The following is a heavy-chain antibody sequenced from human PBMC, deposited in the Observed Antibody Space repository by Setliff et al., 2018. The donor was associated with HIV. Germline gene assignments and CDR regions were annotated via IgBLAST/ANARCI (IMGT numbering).Heavy chain of an antibody. CDR2: FYYSWNT. CDR3: ARGGRSTVATWAWFNP. J-gene: IGHJ5*02. Sequence: PSETLSLTCTVSGASIGRRSDCWGWIRQPPGKGLEWIGSFYYSWNTYYNPSLKSRVTISGDTTKNQFSLKLTSVTAADTAVYYCARGGRSTVATWAWFNPWGQGTLVTVSS. CDR1: GASIGRRSDC. D-gene: IGHD4-4*01. V-gene: IGHV4-39*07.